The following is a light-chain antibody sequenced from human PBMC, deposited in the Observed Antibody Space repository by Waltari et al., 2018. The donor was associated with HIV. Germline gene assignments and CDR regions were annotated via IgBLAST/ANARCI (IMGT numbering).Light chain of an antibody. CDR2: WAS. Sequence: DIVMTQSPDSLPVSLGERATINCTSSRSILYSSDNRNYLAWYQQKPRQPPKLLISWASTRESGVPDRFSGGGSGTDFTLTITRLQAEDVAVYHCQQYYTTPLTFGGGTKVEIK. CDR1: RSILYSSDNRNY. V-gene: IGKV4-1*01. J-gene: IGKJ4*01. CDR3: QQYYTTPLT.